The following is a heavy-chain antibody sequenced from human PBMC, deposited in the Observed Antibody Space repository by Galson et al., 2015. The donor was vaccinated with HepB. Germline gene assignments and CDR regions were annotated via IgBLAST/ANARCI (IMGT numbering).Heavy chain of an antibody. CDR3: ARGEAKSGYDLRYYHSGMDV. J-gene: IGHJ6*02. CDR1: GDSVSRNGAT. CDR2: TYYRSKWYS. V-gene: IGHV6-1*01. D-gene: IGHD5-12*01. Sequence: CAISGDSVSRNGATWNWVRQSLSRGLEWLGMTYYRSKWYSDYAVSVKSRIIINSNTSKNQVSLQLNSVTLEDTAVYYCARGEAKSGYDLRYYHSGMDVWGQGTTVIVSS.